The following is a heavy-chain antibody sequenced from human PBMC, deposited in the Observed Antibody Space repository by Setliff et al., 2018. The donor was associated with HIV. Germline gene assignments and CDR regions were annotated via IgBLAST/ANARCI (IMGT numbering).Heavy chain of an antibody. V-gene: IGHV4-30-4*02. Sequence: PSETLSLTCSVSGGSINNDIYFWTWIRQHPGKGLEWIGYIYYSGNTYYHPSLKSRVTISIDTSKNQFSLKLSSVTAADTAVYYCARLMHYYDSFWVLWRENYFDSWGRGTLVTVSS. J-gene: IGHJ4*01. CDR3: ARLMHYYDSFWVLWRENYFDS. D-gene: IGHD3-22*01. CDR2: IYYSGNT. CDR1: GGSINNDIYF.